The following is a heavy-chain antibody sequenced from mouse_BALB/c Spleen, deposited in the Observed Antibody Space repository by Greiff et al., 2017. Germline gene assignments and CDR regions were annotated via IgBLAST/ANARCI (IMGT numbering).Heavy chain of an antibody. CDR3: TGEVITTDAMDY. J-gene: IGHJ4*01. CDR1: GYTFTSYW. D-gene: IGHD2-4*01. CDR2: IYPGNSDT. Sequence: EVQLQQSGTVLARPGASVTMSCKASGYTFTSYWMHWVKQRPGQGLEWIGAIYPGNSDTSYNQKFKGKAKLTAVTSTSTAYMELSSLTNEDSAVYDCTGEVITTDAMDYWGQGTSVTVSS. V-gene: IGHV1-5*01.